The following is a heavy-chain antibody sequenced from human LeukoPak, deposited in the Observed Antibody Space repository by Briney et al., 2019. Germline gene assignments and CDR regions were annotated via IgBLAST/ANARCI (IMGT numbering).Heavy chain of an antibody. CDR2: ISWNSGSI. V-gene: IGHV3-9*01. CDR3: AKDIRRYYDSSGYYPLAADY. Sequence: GGSLTLSCAASGFTFDDYAMHWVRHAPGKGLEWVSGISWNSGSIGYADSVKGRFTISRDNAKNSLYLQMNSLRAEDTALYYCAKDIRRYYDSSGYYPLAADYWGQGTLVTVSS. J-gene: IGHJ4*02. CDR1: GFTFDDYA. D-gene: IGHD3-22*01.